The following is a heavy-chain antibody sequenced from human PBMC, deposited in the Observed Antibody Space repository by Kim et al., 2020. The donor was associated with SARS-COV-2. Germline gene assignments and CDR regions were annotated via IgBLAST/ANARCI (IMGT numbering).Heavy chain of an antibody. CDR1: GFTFGDYA. V-gene: IGHV3-49*03. CDR2: IRSKAYGGTT. CDR3: TREGGVLPIGY. D-gene: IGHD3-16*01. J-gene: IGHJ4*02. Sequence: GGSLRLSCTASGFTFGDYAMSWFRQAPGKGLEWVGFIRSKAYGGTTEYAASVKGRFTISRDDSKSIAYLQMNSLKTEDTAVYYCTREGGVLPIGYWGQGTLVTVSS.